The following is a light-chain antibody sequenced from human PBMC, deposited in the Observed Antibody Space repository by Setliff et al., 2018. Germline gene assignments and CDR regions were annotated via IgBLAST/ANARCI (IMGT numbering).Light chain of an antibody. Sequence: DIQLTQSPSFLSASVGDRVIITCRASQDISNFFAWYQQKPGKAPKILIWGASHLQSGVPSRFGGDRSGAEYTLTINFLQPEDFATYYCQQLISFPLTFGGGTKV. V-gene: IGKV1-9*01. CDR1: QDISNF. CDR2: GAS. J-gene: IGKJ4*01. CDR3: QQLISFPLT.